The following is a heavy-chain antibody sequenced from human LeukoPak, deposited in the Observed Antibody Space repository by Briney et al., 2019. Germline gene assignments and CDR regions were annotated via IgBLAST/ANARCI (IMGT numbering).Heavy chain of an antibody. CDR1: GFTFSSYS. CDR2: ISSSSSTI. D-gene: IGHD3/OR15-3a*01. Sequence: GGSLRLSCAASGFTFSSYSMNWVRQAPGKGLEWVSYISSSSSTIYYADSVKGRFTTSRDNAKNSLYLQMNSLRAEDTAVYYCASADAFLDPSFDYWGQGTLVTVSS. J-gene: IGHJ4*02. V-gene: IGHV3-48*01. CDR3: ASADAFLDPSFDY.